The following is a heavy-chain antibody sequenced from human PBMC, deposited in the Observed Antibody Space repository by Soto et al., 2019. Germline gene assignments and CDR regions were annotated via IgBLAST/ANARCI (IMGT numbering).Heavy chain of an antibody. D-gene: IGHD2-2*01. CDR3: AREDSIIIPAVSDF. J-gene: IGHJ4*02. CDR1: GFAFNNYG. CDR2: ISKSDYT. Sequence: GGSLRLCCTVSGFAFNNYGINWVRQAPGKGLEWVSSISKSDYTYYSDSVKGRFTISRDNAKNSVSLQMNTLRVEDTAVYYCAREDSIIIPAVSDFWGQGTLVTVSS. V-gene: IGHV3-21*01.